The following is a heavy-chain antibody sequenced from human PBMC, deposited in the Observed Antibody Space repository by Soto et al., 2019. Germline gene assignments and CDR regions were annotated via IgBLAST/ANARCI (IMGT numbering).Heavy chain of an antibody. J-gene: IGHJ4*02. Sequence: PGGSLRLSCAASGFTFSSYGMHWVRQAPGKGLEWVAVISYDGSNKYYADSVKGRFTISRDNSKNTLYLQMNSLRAEDTAVYYCAKDGPRIAALDYWGQGAMVTVYS. CDR3: AKDGPRIAALDY. V-gene: IGHV3-30*18. CDR1: GFTFSSYG. CDR2: ISYDGSNK. D-gene: IGHD6-6*01.